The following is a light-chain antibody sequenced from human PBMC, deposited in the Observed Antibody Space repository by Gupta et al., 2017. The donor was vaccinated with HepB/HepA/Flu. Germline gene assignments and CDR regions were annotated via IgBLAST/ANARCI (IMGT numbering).Light chain of an antibody. CDR2: DVS. CDR3: SSYSSSSTLV. V-gene: IGLV2-14*01. Sequence: QPALTQPASVSGSPGQSLPISCTGTSSDVGAYNFVSWYQQHPGKAPRLMIYDVSNRPSGISNRFSCSKSGNTASLTISGLQTEDEADYYCSSYSSSSTLVFGGGTKLTVL. J-gene: IGLJ3*02. CDR1: SSDVGAYNF.